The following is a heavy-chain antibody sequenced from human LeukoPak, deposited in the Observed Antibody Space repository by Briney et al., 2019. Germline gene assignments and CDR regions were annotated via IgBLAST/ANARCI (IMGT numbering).Heavy chain of an antibody. Sequence: KPSETLFLTCTVSGGSISSSSYYWGWIRQPPGKGLEWIGSIYYSGSTYYNPSLKSRVTISVDTSKNQFSLKLSSVTAADTAVYYCARQAPRRDGYYLDAFDIWGQGTMVTVSS. CDR3: ARQAPRRDGYYLDAFDI. D-gene: IGHD5-24*01. J-gene: IGHJ3*02. CDR1: GGSISSSSYY. V-gene: IGHV4-39*01. CDR2: IYYSGST.